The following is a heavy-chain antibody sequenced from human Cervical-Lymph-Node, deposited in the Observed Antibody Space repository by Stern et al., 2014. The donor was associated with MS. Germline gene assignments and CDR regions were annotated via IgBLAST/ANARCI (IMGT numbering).Heavy chain of an antibody. Sequence: VQLVQSGAEVKKPGESLKISCKGSGYAFTKYWIAWVRQVPGKGLERMGIIYPGASDTPSSPSFQGQVTMSADKSISAAYLQWHSLKASDGAIYFFARRDGGWDTARRFDSWGQGTPVTVSS. D-gene: IGHD5-18*01. CDR2: IYPGASDT. CDR3: ARRDGGWDTARRFDS. J-gene: IGHJ4*02. CDR1: GYAFTKYW. V-gene: IGHV5-51*01.